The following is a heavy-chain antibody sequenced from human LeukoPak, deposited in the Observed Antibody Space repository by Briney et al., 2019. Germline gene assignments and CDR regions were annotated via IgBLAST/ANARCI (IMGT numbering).Heavy chain of an antibody. V-gene: IGHV4-34*01. J-gene: IGHJ5*02. CDR2: INHSGSA. D-gene: IGHD2-2*01. CDR1: GGPFSGHY. Sequence: SETLSLTCAVYGGPFSGHYWRWIRQPPGKGLEWIGEINHSGSANYSPSLKSRVTLSVDTSKNQFSLKLSSVTAADTAMYYCATMRGYCSSPTCQDPWGQGTLVTVSS. CDR3: ATMRGYCSSPTCQDP.